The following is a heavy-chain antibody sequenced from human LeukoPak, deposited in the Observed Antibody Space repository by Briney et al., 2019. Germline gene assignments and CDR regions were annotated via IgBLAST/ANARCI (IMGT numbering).Heavy chain of an antibody. CDR3: ARRADYGDYLNWFDP. CDR1: GGSFSGYY. V-gene: IGHV4-34*01. D-gene: IGHD4-17*01. Sequence: SETLSLTCAVYGGSFSGYYWSWIRQPPGKGLEWIGEINHSGSTNYNPSLKSRVTISVDTSKNQFSLKLSSVTAAATAVYYCARRADYGDYLNWFDPWGQGTLVTVSS. J-gene: IGHJ5*02. CDR2: INHSGST.